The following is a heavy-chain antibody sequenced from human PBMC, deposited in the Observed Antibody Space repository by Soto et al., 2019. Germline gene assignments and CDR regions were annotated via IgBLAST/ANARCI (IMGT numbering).Heavy chain of an antibody. J-gene: IGHJ6*03. CDR3: TTVNTSPRATYYYYMDV. V-gene: IGHV3-48*04. CDR1: GFSFG. CDR2: ISSSSRTI. Sequence: PGGSLRLSCAASGFSFGMNWVRQAPGKGLEWVSYISSSSRTIYYADSVKGRFTIYRDNAKNSMYLQMNGLRAEDAAVYYCTTVNTSPRATYYYYMDVWGKGTSVTVSS.